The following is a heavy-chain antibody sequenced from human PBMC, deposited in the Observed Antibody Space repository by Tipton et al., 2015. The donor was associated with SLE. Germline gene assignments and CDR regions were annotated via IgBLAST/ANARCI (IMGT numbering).Heavy chain of an antibody. Sequence: LSLTCTVSGGSIRSGGYYMSWIRQAPGKGLEWVSYISSSGSTIYYADSVKGRFTISRDNAKNSLYLQMNSLRAEDTAVYYCARGGKIAAAGKDYWGQGTLVTVSS. V-gene: IGHV3-11*04. J-gene: IGHJ4*02. CDR1: GGSIRSGGYY. CDR2: ISSSGSTI. CDR3: ARGGKIAAAGKDY. D-gene: IGHD6-13*01.